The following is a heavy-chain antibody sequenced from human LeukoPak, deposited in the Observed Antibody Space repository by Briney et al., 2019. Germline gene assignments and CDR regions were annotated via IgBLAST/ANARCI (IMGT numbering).Heavy chain of an antibody. CDR3: ARAAYHYGMDV. Sequence: GRSLRLSSAASGFTFSSYAMHWVRQAPDKGLEWVAVISYDGSNKYYADSVKGRFTISRDNSKNTLYLQMNSLRAEDTAVYYCARAAYHYGMDVWGQGTTVTVSS. J-gene: IGHJ6*02. CDR2: ISYDGSNK. CDR1: GFTFSSYA. V-gene: IGHV3-30-3*01.